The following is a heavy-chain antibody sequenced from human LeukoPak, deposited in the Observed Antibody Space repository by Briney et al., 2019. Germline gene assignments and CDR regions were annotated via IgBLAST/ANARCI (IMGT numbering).Heavy chain of an antibody. CDR3: ARGEDFERYYLAY. D-gene: IGHD3-9*01. J-gene: IGHJ4*02. CDR1: GGSISIYY. CDR2: IHYTGTT. V-gene: IGHV4-59*01. Sequence: SETLSLTCSVSGGSISIYYWTWIRQIPGKGLEWIGYIHYTGTTNYNPLFESRATISVDTSKNQFSLKLTSVTAADTAVYFCARGEDFERYYLAYWGQGTLVTVSS.